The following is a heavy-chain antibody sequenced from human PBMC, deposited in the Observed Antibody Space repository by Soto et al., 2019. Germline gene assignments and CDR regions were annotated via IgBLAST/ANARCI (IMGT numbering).Heavy chain of an antibody. V-gene: IGHV1-8*01. CDR3: TFTRVVVTATDY. J-gene: IGHJ4*02. D-gene: IGHD2-15*01. CDR2: MNPNNGNT. CDR1: GYTFTRYE. Sequence: GASVKVSCKASGYTFTRYEINWVRQATGQGLEWMGWMNPNNGNTAYAQKFQGRIAMTRNTSISTAYMELSSLRSEDTAVYYCTFTRVVVTATDYWGQGTLVTVPQ.